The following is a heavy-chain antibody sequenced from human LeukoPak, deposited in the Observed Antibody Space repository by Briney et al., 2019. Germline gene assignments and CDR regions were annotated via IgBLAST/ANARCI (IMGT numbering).Heavy chain of an antibody. V-gene: IGHV4-59*11. CDR1: GFTFTDHP. D-gene: IGHD1-26*01. Sequence: SGGSLRLSCVASGFTFTDHPMNWIRQPPGKGLEWIGYVYYSGSTNYNPSLKSRVTISVDTSKNQFSLKLTSVTAADTAVYYCARGDSGSFSQFDCWGQGTLVTVSS. CDR2: VYYSGST. CDR3: ARGDSGSFSQFDC. J-gene: IGHJ4*02.